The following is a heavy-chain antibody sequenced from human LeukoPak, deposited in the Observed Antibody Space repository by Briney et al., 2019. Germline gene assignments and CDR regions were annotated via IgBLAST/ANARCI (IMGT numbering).Heavy chain of an antibody. CDR2: INPNSGGT. Sequence: ASVKVSCKVSGYTLTELSMHWVRQAPGQGLEWMGWINPNSGGTNYAQKFQGRVTMTRDTSISTAYMELSSLRSEDTGVYYCAISVDYWGQGTLVTVSS. V-gene: IGHV1-2*02. CDR3: AISVDY. J-gene: IGHJ4*02. CDR1: GYTLTELS.